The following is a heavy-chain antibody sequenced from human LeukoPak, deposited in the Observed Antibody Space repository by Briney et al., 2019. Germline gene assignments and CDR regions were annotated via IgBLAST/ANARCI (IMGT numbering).Heavy chain of an antibody. CDR1: GGSISSNNW. CDR3: ASESGSSACY. J-gene: IGHJ4*02. CDR2: IYHSGSP. Sequence: SGTLSLTCAVSGGSISSNNWWGWVRQPPGKGLEWIGEIYHSGSPNYNPSLKSRVTISVDKSRNHFSLNLSSVTAADTAVYYCASESGSSACYWGQGTLVTVSS. V-gene: IGHV4-4*02. D-gene: IGHD1-1*01.